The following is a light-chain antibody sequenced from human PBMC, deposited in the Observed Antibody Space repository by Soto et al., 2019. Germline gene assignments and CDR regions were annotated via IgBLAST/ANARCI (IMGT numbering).Light chain of an antibody. Sequence: EVVMTQSPASLSASPGERVTLSCRASQNIRSSLAWYQQKPGQAPRLLIYGASSRATGIPDRFSGSGSGTDFTLTISRLEPEDFAVYFCHQYGSSPWTFGQGTKVDIK. CDR2: GAS. CDR1: QNIRSS. V-gene: IGKV3-20*01. CDR3: HQYGSSPWT. J-gene: IGKJ1*01.